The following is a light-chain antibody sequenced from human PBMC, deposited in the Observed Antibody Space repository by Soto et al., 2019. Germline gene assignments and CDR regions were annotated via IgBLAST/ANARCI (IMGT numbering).Light chain of an antibody. Sequence: EIVMTQSPATLSVSPGERVTLSCRASESVSRNLAWHQQRPGQAPRLLIYGAAIRDTGIPVRFSGSGSGTEFNLPISRPQADDFAVYYCQQYNNWPPWTFGQGTKVEVK. CDR1: ESVSRN. CDR3: QQYNNWPPWT. V-gene: IGKV3-15*01. J-gene: IGKJ1*01. CDR2: GAA.